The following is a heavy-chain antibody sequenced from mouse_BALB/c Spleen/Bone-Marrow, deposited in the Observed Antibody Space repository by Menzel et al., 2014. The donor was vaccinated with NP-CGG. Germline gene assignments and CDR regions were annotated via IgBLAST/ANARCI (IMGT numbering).Heavy chain of an antibody. CDR1: GYSFTGYY. J-gene: IGHJ4*01. Sequence: LVKTGASVKISCKASGYSFTGYYMHWVKQSHGKSLEWIGYISCYNGATSYNQKFKGKATFTVDTSSSTAYTQFNSLTSEDSAVYYCARSGGNYDAMDYWGQGTSVTFSS. CDR2: ISCYNGAT. CDR3: ARSGGNYDAMDY. V-gene: IGHV1S34*01. D-gene: IGHD2-1*01.